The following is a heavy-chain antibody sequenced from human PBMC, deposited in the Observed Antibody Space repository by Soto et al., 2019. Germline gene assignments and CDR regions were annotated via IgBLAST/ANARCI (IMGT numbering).Heavy chain of an antibody. J-gene: IGHJ5*02. CDR2: INAGNGNT. D-gene: IGHD3-10*02. Sequence: QVQLVQSGAEVKKPGASVKVSCKASGYTFTSYAMHWVRQAPGQRLEWMGWINAGNGNTKYSQKFQGRVTITRDTSATTPHMELSTLRSEDTAVYSWARDPPPVLGWVEACSPPWPQEPLLPLPS. V-gene: IGHV1-3*01. CDR1: GYTFTSYA. CDR3: ARDPPPVLGWVEACSPP.